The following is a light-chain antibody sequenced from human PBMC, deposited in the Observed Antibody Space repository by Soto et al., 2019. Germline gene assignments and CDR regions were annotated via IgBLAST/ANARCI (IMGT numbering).Light chain of an antibody. Sequence: EMVLTQSPGTLSLSAGDGVSLSCRASQTVPNNYLAWYQQKPDQAPRLLIFGASNRATGIPDRFGGSGSGTDFTLSISRLEPEDFGVYYCQQYGASPLTFGGGARLEVK. CDR1: QTVPNNY. CDR2: GAS. CDR3: QQYGASPLT. V-gene: IGKV3-20*01. J-gene: IGKJ4*01.